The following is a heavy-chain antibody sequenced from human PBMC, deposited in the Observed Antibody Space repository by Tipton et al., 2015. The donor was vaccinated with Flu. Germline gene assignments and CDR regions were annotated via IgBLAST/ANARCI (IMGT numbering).Heavy chain of an antibody. CDR3: ARDGCYSHSNGAADY. CDR2: VHRTGSP. Sequence: TLSLTCSVSGDSIGSGYFWGWIRQPPGKGLEWIGNVHRTGSPYYNPSLRSRVIMTVDGAKNQFSLRLTSVTATDTAVYFCARDGCYSHSNGAADYWGQGTLVTVSS. V-gene: IGHV4-38-2*02. J-gene: IGHJ4*02. D-gene: IGHD3-22*01. CDR1: GDSIGSGYF.